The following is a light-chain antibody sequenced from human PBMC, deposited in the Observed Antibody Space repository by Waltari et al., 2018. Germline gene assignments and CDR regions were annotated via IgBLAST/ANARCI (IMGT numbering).Light chain of an antibody. J-gene: IGLJ3*02. V-gene: IGLV2-23*01. CDR2: EGS. CDR3: CSYAGSGTWV. Sequence: QSALTQPASVSGSPGQSITISCTGTSSDVGSSDLVSWYQHHPGKAPKLMIYEGSKRPSGVSNRFSGSKSGDTASLTISGLQAEDETDYYCCSYAGSGTWVFGGGTKLTVL. CDR1: SSDVGSSDL.